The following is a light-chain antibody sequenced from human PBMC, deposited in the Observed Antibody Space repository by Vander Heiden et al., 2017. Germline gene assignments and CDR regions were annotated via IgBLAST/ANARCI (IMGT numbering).Light chain of an antibody. J-gene: IGKJ2*01. V-gene: IGKV1-39*01. CDR1: QSISSH. CDR2: AAS. Sequence: IRWTQSPSSLAASVGDRVTITCRASQSISSHLTWYQQKPGTAPKLLIYAASSLQSGVSSRFSGSGSGTDFTLTISSLQPEDSATYYCQQSYSTPYTFGPGTKLEIK. CDR3: QQSYSTPYT.